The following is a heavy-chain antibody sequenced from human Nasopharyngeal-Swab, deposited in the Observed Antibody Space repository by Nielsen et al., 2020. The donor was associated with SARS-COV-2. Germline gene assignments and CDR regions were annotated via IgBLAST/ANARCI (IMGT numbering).Heavy chain of an antibody. CDR2: ISDDGSKK. J-gene: IGHJ6*02. CDR1: GFAFRNFD. V-gene: IGHV3-30*18. D-gene: IGHD3-9*01. Sequence: GESLKISCAVSGFAFRNFDTHWVRQVPGKGLEWVAVISDDGSKKYYADSVKGRFTISRDNSKNTVSLQMHSLRPEDAAVYYCAKEASVVFDFYYGMDVWGQGTAVTVFS. CDR3: AKEASVVFDFYYGMDV.